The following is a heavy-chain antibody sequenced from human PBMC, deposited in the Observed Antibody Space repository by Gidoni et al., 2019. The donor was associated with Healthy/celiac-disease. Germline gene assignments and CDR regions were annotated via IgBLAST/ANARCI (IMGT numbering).Heavy chain of an antibody. Sequence: QVQLQESGPGLVKPSETLSLTCTVPGGSISSYYWTWIRQPPGMGLEWIGYIYYNGSTNYNPSLKSRVTISVDTAKKQFSLKLRSVTAADTAVYYCAREVEWEPPKNWFDPWGQGTLVTVSS. V-gene: IGHV4-59*01. D-gene: IGHD1-26*01. CDR3: AREVEWEPPKNWFDP. J-gene: IGHJ5*02. CDR1: GGSISSYY. CDR2: IYYNGST.